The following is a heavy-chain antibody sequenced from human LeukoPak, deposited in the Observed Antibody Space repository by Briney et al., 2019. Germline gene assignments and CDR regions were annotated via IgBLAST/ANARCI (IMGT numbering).Heavy chain of an antibody. CDR2: ISISGGNT. D-gene: IGHD3-22*01. V-gene: IGHV3-23*01. CDR1: GFIFSSYA. Sequence: GGSLRLSCAASGFIFSSYAMSWVRQAPGRGLEWVSTISISGGNTYYANSVKGRFTISRDNSKNTLYLQMNSLRAEDTAVYYCARAEGYYDSSGYRYAFDIWGQGTMVTVSS. J-gene: IGHJ3*02. CDR3: ARAEGYYDSSGYRYAFDI.